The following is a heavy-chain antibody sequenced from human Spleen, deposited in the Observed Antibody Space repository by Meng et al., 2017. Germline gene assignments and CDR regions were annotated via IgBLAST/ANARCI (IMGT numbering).Heavy chain of an antibody. Sequence: QVKRHQWGAGLLNPSETLSLSCAVYGGSFRGYCWSWIRQPPGKGLEWIGEINHSGSTNYNPSLESRATISVDTSQNNLSLKLSSVTAADSAVYYCARGPTTMAHDFDYWGQGTLVTVSS. J-gene: IGHJ4*02. CDR2: INHSGST. CDR1: GGSFRGYC. D-gene: IGHD4-11*01. V-gene: IGHV4-34*01. CDR3: ARGPTTMAHDFDY.